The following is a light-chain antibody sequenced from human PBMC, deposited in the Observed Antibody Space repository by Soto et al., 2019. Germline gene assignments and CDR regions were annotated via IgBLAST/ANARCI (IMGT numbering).Light chain of an antibody. V-gene: IGLV8-61*01. J-gene: IGLJ3*02. CDR2: RTT. Sequence: QTVVTQEPSFSVSPGGTVTLTCGLSSGSVSTSYFPSWYRQNPGQAPRTLIYRTTTRSSGVPDRFSGSILGNKAALTITGAQADDESDYYCVLYMGSAPWMCGGGTKVTVL. CDR3: VLYMGSAPWM. CDR1: SGSVSTSYF.